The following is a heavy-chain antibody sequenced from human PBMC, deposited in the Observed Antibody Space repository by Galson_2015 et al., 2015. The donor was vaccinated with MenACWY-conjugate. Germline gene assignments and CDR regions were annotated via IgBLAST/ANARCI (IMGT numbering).Heavy chain of an antibody. V-gene: IGHV3-74*01. CDR1: GFTFSSYW. CDR2: INSDGSST. Sequence: SLRLSCAASGFTFSSYWMHWVRQAPGKGLVWVSRINSDGSSTSYADSVKDRFTISRDNAKNTLYLQMNSLRAEDTAVYYCAQYCSSTSCYAGKGAWGQGTLVTVSS. D-gene: IGHD2-2*01. CDR3: AQYCSSTSCYAGKGA. J-gene: IGHJ5*02.